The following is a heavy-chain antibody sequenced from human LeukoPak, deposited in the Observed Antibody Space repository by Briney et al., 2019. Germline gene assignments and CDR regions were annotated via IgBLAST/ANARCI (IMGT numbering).Heavy chain of an antibody. CDR2: IYYSGST. J-gene: IGHJ4*02. CDR3: ARLTYDQCYFDY. CDR1: GGSISSYY. D-gene: IGHD3-22*01. V-gene: IGHV4-59*08. Sequence: SETLSLTCTVSGGSISSYYWSWIRQPPGKGLEWIGYIYYSGSTNYNPSLKSRVTISVDTSKNQFSLKLSSVTAADTAVYYCARLTYDQCYFDYWGQGTLVTVSS.